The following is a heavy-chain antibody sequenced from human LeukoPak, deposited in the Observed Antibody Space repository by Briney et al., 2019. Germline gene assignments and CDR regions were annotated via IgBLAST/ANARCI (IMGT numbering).Heavy chain of an antibody. CDR3: ARLLFYYYYYMDV. J-gene: IGHJ6*03. D-gene: IGHD2/OR15-2a*01. Sequence: SETLSLTCTVSSGSISSSNYYWGWIRQPPGKGLEWVGSIFYSGSTYYNPSLKSRVTIPVDTSKNQFSLKLSSVTAADTAVYYCARLLFYYYYYMDVWGKGTTVTVSS. CDR1: SGSISSSNYY. V-gene: IGHV4-39*01. CDR2: IFYSGST.